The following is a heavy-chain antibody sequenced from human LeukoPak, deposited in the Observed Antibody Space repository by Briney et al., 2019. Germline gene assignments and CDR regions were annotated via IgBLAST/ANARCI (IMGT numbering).Heavy chain of an antibody. V-gene: IGHV3-20*04. J-gene: IGHJ4*02. D-gene: IGHD5-24*01. CDR2: INWNGGST. CDR1: GFTFDDYG. Sequence: GGSLRLSCAASGFTFDDYGMSWVRQAPGKGLEWVSGINWNGGSTGYADSVKGRFAISRDNSKNTVYLQMNSLRAEDTAVYYCARDDSLLQFGCWGQGTLVTVSS. CDR3: ARDDSLLQFGC.